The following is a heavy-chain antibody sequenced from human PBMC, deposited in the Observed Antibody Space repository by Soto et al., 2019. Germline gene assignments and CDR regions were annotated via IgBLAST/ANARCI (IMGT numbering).Heavy chain of an antibody. J-gene: IGHJ4*02. Sequence: GESLKISCKGSGYSFTSYWIGWVRQMPGKGLEWMGIIYPGDSDTRYSPSFQGQVTISADKSISTAYLQWSSLKASDTAMYYRARHFGRRYSSSWYHIDYWGQGTLVTVSS. CDR2: IYPGDSDT. D-gene: IGHD6-13*01. CDR3: ARHFGRRYSSSWYHIDY. CDR1: GYSFTSYW. V-gene: IGHV5-51*01.